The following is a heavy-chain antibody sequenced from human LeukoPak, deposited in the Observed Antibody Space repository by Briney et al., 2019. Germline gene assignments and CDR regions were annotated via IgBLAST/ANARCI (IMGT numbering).Heavy chain of an antibody. CDR2: ISGSGGST. J-gene: IGHJ4*02. D-gene: IGHD1-14*01. Sequence: GRSLRLSCAASGFTFSSYAMSWVRHAAGKGLEWVSAISGSGGSTYYADSVKGRFTISRDNSKNTLYLQMNSLRAEDTAVYYCAKATPGVSKVSPDYWGQGTLVTVSS. CDR3: AKATPGVSKVSPDY. CDR1: GFTFSSYA. V-gene: IGHV3-23*01.